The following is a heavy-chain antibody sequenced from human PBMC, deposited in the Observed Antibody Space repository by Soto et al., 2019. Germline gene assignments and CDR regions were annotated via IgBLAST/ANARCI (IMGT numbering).Heavy chain of an antibody. CDR1: GFTFSSYW. CDR3: AKGMTDYYYYYMDV. Sequence: GGSLRLSCAASGFTFSSYWMHWVRQAPGKGLEWVSGISWNSGSIGYADSVKGRFTISRDNAKNSLYLQMNSLRAEDTALYYCAKGMTDYYYYYMDVWGKGTTVTVSS. J-gene: IGHJ6*03. CDR2: ISWNSGSI. V-gene: IGHV3-9*01.